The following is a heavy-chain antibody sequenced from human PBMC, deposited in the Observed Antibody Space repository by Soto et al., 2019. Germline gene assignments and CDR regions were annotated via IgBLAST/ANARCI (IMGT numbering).Heavy chain of an antibody. CDR2: INHSGST. J-gene: IGHJ4*02. V-gene: IGHV4-34*01. Sequence: KPSETLSLTCAVSGGSFSDYPWTWIRQPPGKGLEWIGEINHSGSTNYNPSLKSRVTISVDTSKNQFSLKVTSVTAADTAVYYCARARLDYWGQGTLVTVSS. CDR3: ARARLDY. CDR1: GGSFSDYP.